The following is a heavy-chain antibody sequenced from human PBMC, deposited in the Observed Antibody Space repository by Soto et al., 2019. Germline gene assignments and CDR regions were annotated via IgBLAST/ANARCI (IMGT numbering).Heavy chain of an antibody. D-gene: IGHD3-22*01. Sequence: GGSLRLSCAVSGFTCGDHWMHWVRQAPGKGLVWVSRINRDGRSTTYVDSVKGRFTISRDNAKNTLYLQMNSLRAEDTAVYYCARVPNTYHYDRSGHDFDYWGQGTLVTVSS. CDR2: INRDGRST. V-gene: IGHV3-74*01. CDR1: GFTCGDHW. J-gene: IGHJ4*02. CDR3: ARVPNTYHYDRSGHDFDY.